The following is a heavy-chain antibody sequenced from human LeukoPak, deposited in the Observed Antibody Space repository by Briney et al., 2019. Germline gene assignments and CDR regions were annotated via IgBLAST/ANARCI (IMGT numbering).Heavy chain of an antibody. CDR2: INSGGRK. J-gene: IGHJ4*02. V-gene: IGHV3-66*01. CDR1: GFTIITNY. CDR3: ATHGSGWYGFNLDH. D-gene: IGHD6-19*01. Sequence: PGGSLRLSSAAAGFTIITNYMTWGRQAPGKGVEWGAAINSGGRKNYADAIKGRVTTSRDTSKNTLYLQMNSLRAEDTAMYYCATHGSGWYGFNLDHWGRGTLVTVSS.